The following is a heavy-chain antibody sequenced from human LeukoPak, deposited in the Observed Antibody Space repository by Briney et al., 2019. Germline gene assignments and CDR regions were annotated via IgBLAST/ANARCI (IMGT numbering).Heavy chain of an antibody. J-gene: IGHJ4*02. CDR1: GFTFSSYW. CDR2: INGGGSST. CDR3: AREGANGYYFVY. V-gene: IGHV3-74*01. Sequence: PGGSLRLSCAASGFTFSSYWMHWVRQAPGKGLVWVSRINGGGSSTNYADSVKGRFTISRDNAKNTLYLQMNSLRAEDTAVYYCAREGANGYYFVYWAQGTMVSVSS. D-gene: IGHD2-8*01.